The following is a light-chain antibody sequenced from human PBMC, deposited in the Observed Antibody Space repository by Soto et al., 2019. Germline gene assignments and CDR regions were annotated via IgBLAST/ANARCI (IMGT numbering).Light chain of an antibody. V-gene: IGLV2-14*01. J-gene: IGLJ1*01. CDR3: SSYTSSSTPRYV. CDR2: EVS. Sequence: QSVLTQPASVSGSPGQSITFSCTGTSSDVGGYNYVSWYQQHPGKAPKLMIYEVSNRPSGVSNRFSGSKSGNTASLTISGLQAEDEADYSCSSYTSSSTPRYVFGTGTKVTVL. CDR1: SSDVGGYNY.